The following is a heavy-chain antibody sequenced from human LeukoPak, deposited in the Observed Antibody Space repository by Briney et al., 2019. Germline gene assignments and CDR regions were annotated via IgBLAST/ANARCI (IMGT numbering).Heavy chain of an antibody. V-gene: IGHV3-7*01. J-gene: IGHJ4*02. Sequence: GGSLRLSCAASGFTFSSYWMSWVRQAPGKGLEWVANIKQDGSEKYYVDSVKGRFTISRDNAKNSLYLQMNSLRAEDTAVYYCARGLVGATRHYFDYWGQGTLVTVSS. CDR1: GFTFSSYW. CDR2: IKQDGSEK. CDR3: ARGLVGATRHYFDY. D-gene: IGHD1-26*01.